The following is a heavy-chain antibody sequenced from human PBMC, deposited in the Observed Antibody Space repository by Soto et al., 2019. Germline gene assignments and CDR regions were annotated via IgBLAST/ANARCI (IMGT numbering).Heavy chain of an antibody. CDR3: ARDHGSGYYYGMDV. CDR2: IIPIFGTA. Sequence: GASVKVSCKASGGTFSSYAISWVRQAPGQGLEWMGGIIPIFGTANYAQKFQGRVTITADESTSTAYMELSSLRSEDTAVYYCARDHGSGYYYGMDVWGQGTTVTVSS. D-gene: IGHD3-10*01. CDR1: GGTFSSYA. V-gene: IGHV1-69*13. J-gene: IGHJ6*02.